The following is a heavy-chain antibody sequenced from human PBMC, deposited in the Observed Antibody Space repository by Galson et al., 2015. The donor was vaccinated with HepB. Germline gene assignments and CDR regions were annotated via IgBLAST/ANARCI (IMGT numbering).Heavy chain of an antibody. J-gene: IGHJ3*02. D-gene: IGHD3-10*01. CDR1: GFSLSTSGMR. Sequence: PALVKPTQPLTLTCTFSGFSLSTSGMRVSWIRQPPGKALEWLARIDWEDDKFYSTSLKTRLTISKDTSKNQVVLTMTNMDPVDTATYYCAGGFREFIAFDIWGQGTMVTVSS. CDR2: IDWEDDK. CDR3: AGGFREFIAFDI. V-gene: IGHV2-70*04.